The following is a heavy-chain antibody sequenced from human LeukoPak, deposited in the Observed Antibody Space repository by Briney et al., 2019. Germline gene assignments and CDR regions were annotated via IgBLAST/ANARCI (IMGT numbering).Heavy chain of an antibody. J-gene: IGHJ5*02. CDR3: AGESSFVAVTGRGGWFDP. V-gene: IGHV4-34*01. D-gene: IGHD6-19*01. Sequence: SETLSLTCAVYGGSFSGHYWSWIRQPPGKGLEWIGEINHSGSTNYNTSLKSRVTISVDTSKNQFSLTLSSVTAADTAVYYCAGESSFVAVTGRGGWFDPWGQGTLVTVSS. CDR1: GGSFSGHY. CDR2: INHSGST.